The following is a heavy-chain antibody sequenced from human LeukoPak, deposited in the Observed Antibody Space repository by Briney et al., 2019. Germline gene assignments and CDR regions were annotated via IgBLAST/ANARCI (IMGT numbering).Heavy chain of an antibody. CDR1: GYTFTGYY. V-gene: IGHV1-2*02. Sequence: GASVKVSCKASGYTFTGYYMHWVRPAPGQGLEWRGWIYPNRGGTNYAQKFQGRVTMTRDTSISTAYMEMSRLGSDDTAVYYCAMDIVVVVAATNRRGSDYYYGMDVWGQGTTVTVSS. J-gene: IGHJ6*02. CDR3: AMDIVVVVAATNRRGSDYYYGMDV. CDR2: IYPNRGGT. D-gene: IGHD2-15*01.